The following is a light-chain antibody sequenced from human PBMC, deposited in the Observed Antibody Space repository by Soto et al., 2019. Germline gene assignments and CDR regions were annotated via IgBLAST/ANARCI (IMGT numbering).Light chain of an antibody. CDR1: QNISTY. CDR2: AAA. CDR3: QLTSSTPFT. V-gene: IGKV1-39*01. Sequence: GARDNITMRASQNISTYLNWYQQKPGKAPKLLIFAAASLQSGVPSRFSGVGSRTDSTLTILRLQPEDFATFYCQLTSSTPFTFAPGTRLEI. J-gene: IGKJ5*01.